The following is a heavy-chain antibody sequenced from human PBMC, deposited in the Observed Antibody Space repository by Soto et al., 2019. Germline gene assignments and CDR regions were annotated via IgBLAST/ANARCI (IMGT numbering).Heavy chain of an antibody. CDR2: INAGNGNT. V-gene: IGHV1-3*01. CDR3: AYDFWSGYYTSMGGPHYYYYGMDV. J-gene: IGHJ6*02. Sequence: GASVKVSCKASGYTFTSYAMHWVRQAPGQRLEWMGWINAGNGNTKYSQKFQGRVTITRDTSASTAYMELSSLGSEDTAVYYCAYDFWSGYYTSMGGPHYYYYGMDVWGQGTTVTVSS. D-gene: IGHD3-3*01. CDR1: GYTFTSYA.